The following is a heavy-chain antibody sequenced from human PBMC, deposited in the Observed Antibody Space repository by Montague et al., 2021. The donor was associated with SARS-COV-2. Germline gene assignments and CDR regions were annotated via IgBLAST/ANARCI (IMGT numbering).Heavy chain of an antibody. CDR3: ARGLIDISMIVVVLLGASHYFDA. Sequence: SETLSLTCAVYGGSFSDYHWSWIRQPPGQGLEWIGEVNHSGNTNYKPSLKSRVTISRDTSKSQFSLKLSSVTAADTAVYYCARGLIDISMIVVVLLGASHYFDAWGQGTLVTVSS. CDR1: GGSFSDYH. V-gene: IGHV4-34*01. D-gene: IGHD3-22*01. J-gene: IGHJ4*02. CDR2: VNHSGNT.